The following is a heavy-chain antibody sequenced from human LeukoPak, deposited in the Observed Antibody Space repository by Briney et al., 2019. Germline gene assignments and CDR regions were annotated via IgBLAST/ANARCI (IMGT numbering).Heavy chain of an antibody. CDR1: GGTFSGYY. CDR3: ARARSVKGTFDY. V-gene: IGHV4-34*01. Sequence: SETLSLTCAVYGGTFSGYYWSWIRQPPGKRLEWVGESNDSGGTNYNPSLKSRVTISADKSKNQVSLKLSSVTAADTAVYYCARARSVKGTFDYWGQGTLVTVSS. J-gene: IGHJ4*02. D-gene: IGHD4-17*01. CDR2: SNDSGGT.